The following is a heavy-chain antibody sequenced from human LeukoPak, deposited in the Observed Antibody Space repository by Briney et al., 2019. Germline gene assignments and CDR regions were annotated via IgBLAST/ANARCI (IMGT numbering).Heavy chain of an antibody. V-gene: IGHV3-7*01. D-gene: IGHD2-2*01. J-gene: IGHJ4*02. Sequence: PSGTLSLTCAVSGGSISSSNWWSWVRQAPGKGLEWVANIKQDRSEKYYVDSVKGQFTISRDNAKNSLYLQMNSLRAEDTAVYYCARDIVVVPAARRWSYFDYWGQGTLVTVSS. CDR3: ARDIVVVPAARRWSYFDY. CDR2: IKQDRSEK. CDR1: GGSISSSNW.